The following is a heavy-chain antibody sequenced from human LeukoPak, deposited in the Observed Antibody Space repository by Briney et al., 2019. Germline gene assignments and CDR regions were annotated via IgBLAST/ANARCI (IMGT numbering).Heavy chain of an antibody. J-gene: IGHJ3*02. CDR3: AKNRRPYYYDSSGYYPTSHDAFDI. CDR1: GLTLSNYW. D-gene: IGHD3-22*01. V-gene: IGHV3-74*01. CDR2: INGDGSTL. Sequence: GGSLRLSCAASGLTLSNYWMHWVRHAPGKGLVWVSVINGDGSTLAYADSVKGRFTISRDNAKNTLYLQMNSLRAEDTAVYYCAKNRRPYYYDSSGYYPTSHDAFDIWGQGTMVTVSS.